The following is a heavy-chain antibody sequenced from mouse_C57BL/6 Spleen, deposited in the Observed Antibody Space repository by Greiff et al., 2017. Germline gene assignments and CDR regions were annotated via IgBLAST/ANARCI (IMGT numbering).Heavy chain of an antibody. CDR1: GYTFTSYW. D-gene: IGHD1-1*01. CDR2: IDPSDSYT. J-gene: IGHJ2*01. V-gene: IGHV1-50*01. CDR3: ARSSSPWYFDY. Sequence: VQLQQSGAELVKPGASVKLSCKASGYTFTSYWMQWVKQRPGQGLEWIGEIDPSDSYTNYNQKFKGKATLTVDTSSSTAYMQLSSLTSEDSAVYYCARSSSPWYFDYWGQGTTLTVSS.